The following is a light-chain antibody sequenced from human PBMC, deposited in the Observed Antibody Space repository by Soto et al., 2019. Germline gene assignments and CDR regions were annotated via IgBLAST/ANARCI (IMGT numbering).Light chain of an antibody. Sequence: EIVMTQSPATLSVSPGERATLSCRASQSVNNNLAWYQQKPGQGPRLLIFHASVRATGIPARFSGSGSGTEFTLTINSLQSEDFAVYFCQQYSEWPPWTFGQGTRVEI. CDR3: QQYSEWPPWT. J-gene: IGKJ1*01. CDR1: QSVNNN. V-gene: IGKV3-15*01. CDR2: HAS.